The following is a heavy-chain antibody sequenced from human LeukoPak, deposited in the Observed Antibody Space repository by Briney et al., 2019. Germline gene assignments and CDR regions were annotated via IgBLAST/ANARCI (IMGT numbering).Heavy chain of an antibody. V-gene: IGHV3-15*01. CDR3: TTLYGSGSYS. J-gene: IGHJ5*02. CDR2: IKSKADGGTT. D-gene: IGHD3-10*01. CDR1: GFTFSNTW. Sequence: GGSLRLSCAASGFTFSNTWMNWVRQAPGKGLEWVGQIKSKADGGTTDYAAPVKGRFTISRDDSRNTLYLQMNSLKTEDTAVYYCTTLYGSGSYSWGQGTLVTVSS.